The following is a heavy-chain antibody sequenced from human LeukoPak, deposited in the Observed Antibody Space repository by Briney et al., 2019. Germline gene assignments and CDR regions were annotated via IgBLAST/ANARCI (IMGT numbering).Heavy chain of an antibody. Sequence: PGKSLRLSCAASGFTFSSYGMHWVRQAPGKGLEWVAVIWSDGSNKYYADSVKGRFTISRDNSKNTLYLQMDSLRAEDTAVYYCVRGYGDYEVVYWGQGTLVTVSS. CDR2: IWSDGSNK. J-gene: IGHJ4*02. V-gene: IGHV3-33*01. CDR1: GFTFSSYG. D-gene: IGHD4-17*01. CDR3: VRGYGDYEVVY.